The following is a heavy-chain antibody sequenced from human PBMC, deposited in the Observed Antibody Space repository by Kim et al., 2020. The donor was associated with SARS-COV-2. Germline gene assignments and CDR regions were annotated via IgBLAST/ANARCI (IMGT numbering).Heavy chain of an antibody. CDR3: SRGPPRGYCGGGSCFIWIDS. CDR1: GDSISATNW. J-gene: IGHJ5*01. CDR2: IHNRGDT. D-gene: IGHD2-15*01. V-gene: IGHV4-4*02. Sequence: SETLSLTCDVFGDSISATNWWMWVRQRPGKGLEWIGEIHNRGDTNYHPSVKSRVIILLDKSKNQFSLKLASMTAADTAIYYCSRGPPRGYCGGGSCFIWIDSWGQGALVTVSS.